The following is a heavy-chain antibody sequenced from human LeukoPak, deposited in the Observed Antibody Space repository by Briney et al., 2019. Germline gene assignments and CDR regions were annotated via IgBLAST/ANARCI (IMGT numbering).Heavy chain of an antibody. CDR2: AYYRSKWYN. J-gene: IGHJ6*02. D-gene: IGHD6-19*01. V-gene: IGHV6-1*01. CDR1: GDSVSSNSAA. CDR3: ARGGSGSYYYYYYGMDV. Sequence: SQTLSLTCAISGDSVSSNSAAWNWIRQSPSRGLEWLGRAYYRSKWYNDYAVSVKSRITINPDTSKNQFSLQLNSVTPEDTAVYYCARGGSGSYYYYYYGMDVWGQGTTVTVSS.